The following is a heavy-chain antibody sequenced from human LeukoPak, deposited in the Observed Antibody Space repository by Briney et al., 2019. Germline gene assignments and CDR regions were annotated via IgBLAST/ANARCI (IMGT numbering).Heavy chain of an antibody. V-gene: IGHV4-30-4*01. D-gene: IGHD6-13*01. J-gene: IGHJ5*02. Sequence: SQTLSLTCTVSGGSISSGDYYWSWIRQPPGKGPEWIGYIYYSGSTYYNPSLKSRVTISVDTSKNQFSLKLSSVTAADTAVYYCARAEKQQLVHWFDPWGQGTLVTVSS. CDR2: IYYSGST. CDR3: ARAEKQQLVHWFDP. CDR1: GGSISSGDYY.